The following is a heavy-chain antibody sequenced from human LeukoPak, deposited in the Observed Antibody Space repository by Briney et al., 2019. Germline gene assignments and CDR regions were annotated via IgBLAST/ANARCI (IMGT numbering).Heavy chain of an antibody. J-gene: IGHJ5*02. Sequence: ASVKVSCKASGYTFTTYGISWMRQAPGQGLEWMGWISAYNGDTKYAQKFQGRVTMTTETPTSTAYMELRSLRYDDTAVYYCARDLVVARPGWFDPWGQGTLVTVSS. V-gene: IGHV1-18*01. CDR3: ARDLVVARPGWFDP. D-gene: IGHD6-6*01. CDR2: ISAYNGDT. CDR1: GYTFTTYG.